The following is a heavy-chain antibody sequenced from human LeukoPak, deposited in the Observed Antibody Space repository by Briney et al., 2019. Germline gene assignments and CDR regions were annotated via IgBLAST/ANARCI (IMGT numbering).Heavy chain of an antibody. CDR3: ARTLGYCSGGSCLTVGSAFDI. J-gene: IGHJ3*02. CDR1: GYTFTSYD. Sequence: ASVKVSCKASGYTFTSYDINWVRQATGQGLEWMGGMNPNSGNTGYAQKFQGRVTMTRNTSISTAYMELSSLRSEDTAVYYCARTLGYCSGGSCLTVGSAFDIWRQRTMVTVSS. CDR2: MNPNSGNT. D-gene: IGHD2-15*01. V-gene: IGHV1-8*01.